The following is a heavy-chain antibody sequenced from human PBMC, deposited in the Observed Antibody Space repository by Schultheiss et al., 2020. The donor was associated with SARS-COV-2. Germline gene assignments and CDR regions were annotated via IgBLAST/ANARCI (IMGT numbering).Heavy chain of an antibody. D-gene: IGHD4-17*01. CDR2: INSDGSST. J-gene: IGHJ6*02. V-gene: IGHV3-74*01. Sequence: GESLKISCAASGFTFSSYWMHWVRQAPGKGLVWVSRINSDGSSTSYADSVKGRFTISRDNAKNTLYLQMNSLRAEDTDVYYCASLGGDYGDYIYYYYGMEVWCQGTTVTVSS. CDR3: ASLGGDYGDYIYYYYGMEV. CDR1: GFTFSSYW.